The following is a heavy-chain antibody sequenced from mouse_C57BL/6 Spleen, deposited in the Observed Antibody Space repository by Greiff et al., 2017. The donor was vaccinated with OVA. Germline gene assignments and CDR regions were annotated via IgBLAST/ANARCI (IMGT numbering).Heavy chain of an antibody. Sequence: EVKLQESGAELVRPGASVKLSCTASGFNIKDDYMHWVKQRPEQGLEWIGWIDPENGDTEYASKFQGKATITADTSSNTAYLQLSSLTSEDTAVYYCTRSYGSSYAVYYFDYWGQGTTLTVSS. CDR2: IDPENGDT. CDR1: GFNIKDDY. D-gene: IGHD1-1*01. CDR3: TRSYGSSYAVYYFDY. J-gene: IGHJ2*01. V-gene: IGHV14-4*01.